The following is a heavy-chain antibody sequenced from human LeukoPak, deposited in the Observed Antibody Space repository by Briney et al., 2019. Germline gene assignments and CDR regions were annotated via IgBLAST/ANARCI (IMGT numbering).Heavy chain of an antibody. V-gene: IGHV4-39*07. Sequence: SETLSLTCSVSGDSVSRSDSYWDWIRQPPGKGLEWIGTIYYSGRTYYSPSLKSRVTISVDTSKNQFSLKLSSVTAADTAVYYCARDSYYDFWSGYQDAFDIWGQGTMVTVSS. J-gene: IGHJ3*02. CDR1: GDSVSRSDSY. CDR2: IYYSGRT. CDR3: ARDSYYDFWSGYQDAFDI. D-gene: IGHD3-3*01.